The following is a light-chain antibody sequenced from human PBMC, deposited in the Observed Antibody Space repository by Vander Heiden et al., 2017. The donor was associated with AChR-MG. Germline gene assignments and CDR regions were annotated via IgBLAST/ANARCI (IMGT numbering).Light chain of an antibody. V-gene: IGKV1-33*01. CDR1: QDISEY. CDR2: DAS. Sequence: DIQMTQTPSFLSASIGDRVTITCQASQDISEYLNWFQQKPGKAPKLLISDASDLETGVPSRFSGSGSGTHFVLIINNLQPEDFATYYCQHEDHLPRTFGQGTKV. CDR3: QHEDHLPRT. J-gene: IGKJ1*01.